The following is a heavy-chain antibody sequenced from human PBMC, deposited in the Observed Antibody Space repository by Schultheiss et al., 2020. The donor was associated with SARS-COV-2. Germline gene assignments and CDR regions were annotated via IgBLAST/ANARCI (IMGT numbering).Heavy chain of an antibody. J-gene: IGHJ4*02. V-gene: IGHV4-34*01. CDR2: INHSGST. CDR3: ARDGDNWNVPQADY. CDR1: GGSISSYY. D-gene: IGHD1-1*01. Sequence: SETLSLTCAVYGGSISSYYWSWIRQPPGKGLEWIGEINHSGSTNYNPSLKSRVTISVDTSKNQFSLKLSSVTAADTAVYYCARDGDNWNVPQADYWGQGTLVTVSS.